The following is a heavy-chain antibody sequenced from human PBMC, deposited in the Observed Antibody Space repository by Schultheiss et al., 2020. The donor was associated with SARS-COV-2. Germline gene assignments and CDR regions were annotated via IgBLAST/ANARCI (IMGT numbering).Heavy chain of an antibody. D-gene: IGHD3-10*01. J-gene: IGHJ4*02. Sequence: GGSLRLSCAASGFTFSSYGMHWVRQAPGKGLEWVAVISYDGSNKYYADSVKGRFTISRDNSKNTLYLQMNSLRAEDTALYYCAREHYGSGTFFDYWGQGTLVTVSS. V-gene: IGHV3-30*03. CDR1: GFTFSSYG. CDR2: ISYDGSNK. CDR3: AREHYGSGTFFDY.